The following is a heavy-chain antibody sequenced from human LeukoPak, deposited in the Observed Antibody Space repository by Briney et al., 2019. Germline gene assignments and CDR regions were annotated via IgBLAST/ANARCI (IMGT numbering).Heavy chain of an antibody. V-gene: IGHV3-23*01. CDR1: GISLSNYG. J-gene: IGHJ4*02. D-gene: IGHD3-10*01. CDR3: ARGIWFGELLTPIDY. CDR2: ISGSGGST. Sequence: TGGSLRLSCAVSGISLSNYGMSWVRQAPGKGLEWVAGISGSGGSTNYADSVKGRFTISRDNSKNTLYLQMNSLRAEDTAVYYCARGIWFGELLTPIDYWGQGTLVTVSS.